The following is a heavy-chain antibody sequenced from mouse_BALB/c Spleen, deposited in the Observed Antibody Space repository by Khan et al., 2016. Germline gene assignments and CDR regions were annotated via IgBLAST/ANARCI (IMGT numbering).Heavy chain of an antibody. D-gene: IGHD1-1*01. J-gene: IGHJ4*01. V-gene: IGHV10-1*02. CDR2: IRSKSNNFAT. Sequence: EVQLVESGGGLVQPTGSLKLSCAASGFTFKTYAMNWVRQAPGKGLEWIARIRSKSNNFATSYADSVKDRFTISRDDSQNMLSLQMNTLQTEDTAMYYCVRDAYYPYALDYWGQGTSVTVSS. CDR1: GFTFKTYA. CDR3: VRDAYYPYALDY.